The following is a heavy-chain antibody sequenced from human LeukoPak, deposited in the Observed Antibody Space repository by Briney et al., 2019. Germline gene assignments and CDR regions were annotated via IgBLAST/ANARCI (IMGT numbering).Heavy chain of an antibody. Sequence: GGSLRLSCAASGFTFSSYAMSWVRQAPGKGLEWVSAISGSGGSTYYADSVKGRFTISRDNAKNSLYLQMNSLRAEDTAVYYCARLVGAIDYWGQGTLVTVSS. J-gene: IGHJ4*02. CDR2: ISGSGGST. V-gene: IGHV3-23*01. D-gene: IGHD1-26*01. CDR1: GFTFSSYA. CDR3: ARLVGAIDY.